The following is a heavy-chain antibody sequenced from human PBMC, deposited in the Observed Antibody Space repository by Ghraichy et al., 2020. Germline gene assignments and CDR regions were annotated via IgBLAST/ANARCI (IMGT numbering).Heavy chain of an antibody. D-gene: IGHD2-2*01. Sequence: GGSLRLSCAASGITFTYFAMTWVRQAPGKGLEWVSSITSSGGNTYYADSVKGRFTISRDNSKNTLFMQMNSLRAEDTAVYYCAAHHTPPRYCSSTCCYLGEYGMDGWGQGNTVTVSS. V-gene: IGHV3-23*01. CDR3: AAHHTPPRYCSSTCCYLGEYGMDG. CDR2: ITSSGGNT. CDR1: GITFTYFA. J-gene: IGHJ6*02.